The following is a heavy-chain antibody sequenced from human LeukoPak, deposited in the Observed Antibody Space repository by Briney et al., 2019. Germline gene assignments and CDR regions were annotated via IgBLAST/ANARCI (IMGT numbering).Heavy chain of an antibody. D-gene: IGHD5-18*01. CDR2: INPNSGGT. J-gene: IGHJ6*02. CDR1: GYTFTGYY. CDR3: ARYRGYSYSYYYYGMDV. V-gene: IGHV1-2*02. Sequence: ASVKVSCKASGYTFTGYYMHWVRQAPGQGLEWMGWINPNSGGTNYAQKVQGRVTMTRDTSISTAYMELSRLRSDDTAVYYCARYRGYSYSYYYYGMDVWGQGTTVTVSS.